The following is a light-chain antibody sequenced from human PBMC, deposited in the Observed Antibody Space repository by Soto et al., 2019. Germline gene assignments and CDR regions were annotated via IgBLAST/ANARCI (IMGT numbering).Light chain of an antibody. CDR1: SSNIGSHT. CDR3: ATWDDSLNGGV. CDR2: DNN. J-gene: IGLJ3*02. Sequence: QPVLTQPPSASGTPGQTLTLSCSGGSSNIGSHTVSWYQHRPGAAPKVVIYDNNQRPTGVPDRFSGSRFGTSASLVISGLQSDDDGDYYCATWDDSLNGGVFGGGTKVTVL. V-gene: IGLV1-44*01.